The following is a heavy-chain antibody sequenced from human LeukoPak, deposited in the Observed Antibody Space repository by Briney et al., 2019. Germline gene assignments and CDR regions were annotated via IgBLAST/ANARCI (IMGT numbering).Heavy chain of an antibody. CDR3: AKDQTYGDYVSMVGATTSLDY. CDR1: GLTFSSYW. CDR2: IRYDGSNK. D-gene: IGHD1-26*01. J-gene: IGHJ4*02. Sequence: PGGSLRLSCAASGLTFSSYWMHWVRQAPGKGLEWVAFIRYDGSNKYYADSVKGRFTISRDNSKNTLYLQMNSLRAEDTAVYYCAKDQTYGDYVSMVGATTSLDYWGQGTLVTVSS. V-gene: IGHV3-30*02.